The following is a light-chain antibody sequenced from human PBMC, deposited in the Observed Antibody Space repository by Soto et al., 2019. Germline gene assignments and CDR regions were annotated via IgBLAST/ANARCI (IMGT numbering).Light chain of an antibody. CDR2: EVS. CDR1: SSDVGSYNL. J-gene: IGLJ3*02. CDR3: CSYAGSSTFV. V-gene: IGLV2-23*02. Sequence: QSALTQPASVSGSPGQSITISCTGTSSDVGSYNLVSWYQQHPGKAPKLMIYEVSKRPSGVSNRFSGSKSGNTASLTISGLQAEDEADYYCCSYAGSSTFVFGGGTNLTVL.